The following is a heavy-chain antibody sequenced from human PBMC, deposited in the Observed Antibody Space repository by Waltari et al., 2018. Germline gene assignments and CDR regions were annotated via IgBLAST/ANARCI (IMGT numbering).Heavy chain of an antibody. V-gene: IGHV1-69-2*01. D-gene: IGHD3-10*01. CDR1: GYRFTDYY. CDR3: VTALGDRSSASRPFDV. CDR2: VDTEDGEP. Sequence: EVQLLQSGTELKKPGSTVKISCQVSGYRFTDYYIPWVQQAPGKGPQWMGLVDTEDGEPIYAERFQGRVTRTADTSTETAFMELSSLTSDDTAVYYCVTALGDRSSASRPFDVWGLGTLITVSS. J-gene: IGHJ3*01.